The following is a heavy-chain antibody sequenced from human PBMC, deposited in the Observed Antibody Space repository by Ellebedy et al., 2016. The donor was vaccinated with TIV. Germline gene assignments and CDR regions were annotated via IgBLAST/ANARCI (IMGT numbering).Heavy chain of an antibody. V-gene: IGHV7-4-1*02. D-gene: IGHD3-16*02. J-gene: IGHJ6*03. CDR1: GYTFTTYP. CDR3: ARGPGYRLYYYYMDV. CDR2: INTNTGNP. Sequence: AASVKVSCKASGYTFTTYPISWVRQAPGQGLEWMGWINTNTGNPTYAQGFTGRFVFSLDTSVSTAYLQISSLKAEDPAVYYCARGPGYRLYYYYMDVWGTGTTVTVSS.